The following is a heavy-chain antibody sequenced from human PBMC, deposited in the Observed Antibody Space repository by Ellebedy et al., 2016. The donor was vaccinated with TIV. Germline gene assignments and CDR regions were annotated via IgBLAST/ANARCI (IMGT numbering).Heavy chain of an antibody. J-gene: IGHJ4*02. CDR3: ARDKYGSYDY. CDR2: SKNKVNSYSA. D-gene: IGHD1-26*01. V-gene: IGHV3-72*01. CDR1: GFTFSDHH. Sequence: GGSLRLXXAASGFTFSDHHMDWVRQAPGKGLEWVGRSKNKVNSYSAHYAASVKDRFTISRDDSKDFLYLQMNSLKTEDTAVYYCARDKYGSYDYWGQGTLVTVSS.